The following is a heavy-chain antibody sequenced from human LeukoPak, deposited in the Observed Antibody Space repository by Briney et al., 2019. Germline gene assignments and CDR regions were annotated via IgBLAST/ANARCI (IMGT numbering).Heavy chain of an antibody. Sequence: PSETLSLTCAVSGGSISSNSYYWGWIRQPPGKGLEWIGSIYYSGSTYYNPSLKSRVTISVDTSKNQFSLKLSSVTAADTAVYYCARGPRYDYVWGSYRIYFDYWGQGTLVTVSS. V-gene: IGHV4-39*01. D-gene: IGHD3-16*02. J-gene: IGHJ4*02. CDR3: ARGPRYDYVWGSYRIYFDY. CDR1: GGSISSNSYY. CDR2: IYYSGST.